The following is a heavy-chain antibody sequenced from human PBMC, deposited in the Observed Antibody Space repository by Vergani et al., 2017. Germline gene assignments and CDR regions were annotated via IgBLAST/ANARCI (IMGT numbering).Heavy chain of an antibody. CDR1: GFTFSSYW. Sequence: EVQLVESGGGLVQPGGSLRLSCAASGFTFSSYWMHWVRQAPGKGLVWVSRINSDGSSTSYADYVKGRFTISRDNAKNTLYLQMNSLRAEDTAVYYCARVGYYDQSYYFDYWGQGTLVTVSS. V-gene: IGHV3-74*01. D-gene: IGHD3-3*01. J-gene: IGHJ4*02. CDR2: INSDGSST. CDR3: ARVGYYDQSYYFDY.